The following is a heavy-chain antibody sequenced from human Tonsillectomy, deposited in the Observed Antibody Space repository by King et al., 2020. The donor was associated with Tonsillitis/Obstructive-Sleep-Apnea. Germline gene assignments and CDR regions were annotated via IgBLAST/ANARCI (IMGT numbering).Heavy chain of an antibody. V-gene: IGHV4-59*08. CDR1: GGSISSYY. D-gene: IGHD3-22*01. Sequence: VQLQESGPGLVKPSETLSLTCTVSGGSISSYYWSWIRQPPGKGLEWIGYLYYSGSTNYNPSLKSRVTISVDTSKNQFSLKLRSVTAADTAVYYCAKLYDSRGYYYGVLDYWGQGTLVTVSS. CDR2: LYYSGST. J-gene: IGHJ4*02. CDR3: AKLYDSRGYYYGVLDY.